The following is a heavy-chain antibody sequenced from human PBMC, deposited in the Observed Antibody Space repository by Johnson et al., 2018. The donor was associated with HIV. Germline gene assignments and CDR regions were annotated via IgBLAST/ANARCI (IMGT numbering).Heavy chain of an antibody. D-gene: IGHD6-13*01. CDR2: ISYDGSNK. Sequence: QMLLVESGGGVVQPGGSLRLSCAASGFTFCSYGMHWVRQAPGKGLAWVAVISYDGSNKYYADSVKGRFTIYRDNSKNSLYLQMNSLRVEDTAVYYCARSGGYPNAFDMWGQGTLVTVPA. CDR3: ARSGGYPNAFDM. J-gene: IGHJ3*02. CDR1: GFTFCSYG. V-gene: IGHV3-30*19.